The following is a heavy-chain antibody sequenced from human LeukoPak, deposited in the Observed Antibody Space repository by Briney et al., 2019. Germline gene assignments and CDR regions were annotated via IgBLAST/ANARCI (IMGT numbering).Heavy chain of an antibody. D-gene: IGHD1/OR15-1a*01. CDR1: GHTLTELP. J-gene: IGHJ4*02. CDR2: FDSDDGER. V-gene: IGHV1-24*01. Sequence: ASVKVSCKVSGHTLTELPMHWVRQAPGRGLEWMGGFDSDDGERVYAQKFQGRVTMSEETATGTAYMELSSLRSEDTAIYYCATEGTIFADRSGALDFWGQGTLVTVSS. CDR3: ATEGTIFADRSGALDF.